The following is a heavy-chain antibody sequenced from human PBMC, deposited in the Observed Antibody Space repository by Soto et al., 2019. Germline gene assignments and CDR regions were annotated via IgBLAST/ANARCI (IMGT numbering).Heavy chain of an antibody. Sequence: VQLVESGGGVFQPGRSLTLSCVASGFTFTDHAMHWVRQAPGKGLEWVALISYDGNNKQYTDSVKGRSSISRDNSKDTLFLQLSSLRLEDTAVYYCARTKAIFGLDVWGQVTTVTVSS. D-gene: IGHD2-8*01. V-gene: IGHV3-30*04. CDR3: ARTKAIFGLDV. CDR1: GFTFTDHA. CDR2: ISYDGNNK. J-gene: IGHJ6*02.